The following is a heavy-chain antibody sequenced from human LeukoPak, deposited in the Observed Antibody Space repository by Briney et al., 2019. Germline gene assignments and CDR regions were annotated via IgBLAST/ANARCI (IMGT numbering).Heavy chain of an antibody. CDR1: GFTFSSYS. V-gene: IGHV3-21*01. CDR2: ISSSSSYI. D-gene: IGHD3-9*01. J-gene: IGHJ4*02. CDR3: ARDRRPGYYPPQAHDY. Sequence: GGSLRLSCAASGFTFSSYSMNWVRQAPGKGLEWVSSISSSSSYIYYADSVKGRFTISRDNAKNSLYLQMNSLRAEDTAVYYCARDRRPGYYPPQAHDYWGQGTLVTVSS.